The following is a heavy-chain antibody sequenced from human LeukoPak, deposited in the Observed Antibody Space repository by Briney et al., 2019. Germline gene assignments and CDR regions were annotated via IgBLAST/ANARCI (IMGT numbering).Heavy chain of an antibody. CDR1: GGSFSGYY. J-gene: IGHJ5*02. V-gene: IGHV4-34*01. Sequence: PSETLSLTCAVYGGSFSGYYWSWIRQPPGKGLEWIGEINHSGSTNYNPSLKSRVTISADTSKNQFSLKLSSVTAADTAVYYCARSQARLGWFDPWGQGTLVTVSS. CDR2: INHSGST. CDR3: ARSQARLGWFDP. D-gene: IGHD6-19*01.